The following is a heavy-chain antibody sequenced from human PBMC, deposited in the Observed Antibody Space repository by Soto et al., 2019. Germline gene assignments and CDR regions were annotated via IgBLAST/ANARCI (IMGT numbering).Heavy chain of an antibody. D-gene: IGHD1-26*01. CDR3: AREKTVGGIRLDN. J-gene: IGHJ4*02. CDR1: GFTFTNYP. CDR2: VSHDGINT. V-gene: IGHV3-30-3*01. Sequence: QVQLVESGGGVVQPGRSLRLSCAASGFTFTNYPMHWVRQAPVKGLEWVAVVSHDGINTYYADSVKGRFTISRDNSKNTLYLQLNSLRTEDTAVFYCAREKTVGGIRLDNWGQGTLGTVSS.